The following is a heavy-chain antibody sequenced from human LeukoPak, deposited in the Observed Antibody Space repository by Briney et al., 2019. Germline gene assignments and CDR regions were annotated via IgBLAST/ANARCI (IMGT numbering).Heavy chain of an antibody. CDR1: GFTFSSYW. D-gene: IGHD3-9*01. Sequence: GGSLRLSCAASGFTFSSYWMSWVRQAPGKGLEWVANIKQDGREKCYVDSVKGRFTISRDNAKNPLYLQMNSLRAEDTAVYYCARDWAKLRYFDWFKTDAFDIWGQGTMVTVSS. CDR2: IKQDGREK. CDR3: ARDWAKLRYFDWFKTDAFDI. J-gene: IGHJ3*02. V-gene: IGHV3-7*01.